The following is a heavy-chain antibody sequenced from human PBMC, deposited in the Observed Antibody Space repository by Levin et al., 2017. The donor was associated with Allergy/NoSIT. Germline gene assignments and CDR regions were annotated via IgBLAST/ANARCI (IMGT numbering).Heavy chain of an antibody. Sequence: GGSLRLSCAASGFISSDYMNWVRQAPGKGLEWVSITLGGGNTYYADSVKGRFIISRDNSKSTLYLQMNNLRAEDTAIYYCARDRAYAFDIWGQGTVVTVSS. V-gene: IGHV3-66*01. D-gene: IGHD3-10*01. CDR3: ARDRAYAFDI. CDR1: GFISSDY. CDR2: TLGGGNT. J-gene: IGHJ3*02.